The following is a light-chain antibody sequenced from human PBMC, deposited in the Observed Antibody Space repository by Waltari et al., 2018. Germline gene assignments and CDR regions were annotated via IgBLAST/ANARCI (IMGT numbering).Light chain of an antibody. CDR1: QSVSKNY. Sequence: EIVLTQSPGTLSLSPGERATLACRASQSVSKNYLAWFQQKPGQAPRLLIHGASNGAPGIPDRFSGSGSGTDFTLTISRLEPEDFAVYYCHQYASSPLTFGGGTAVEIK. V-gene: IGKV3-20*01. CDR3: HQYASSPLT. CDR2: GAS. J-gene: IGKJ4*01.